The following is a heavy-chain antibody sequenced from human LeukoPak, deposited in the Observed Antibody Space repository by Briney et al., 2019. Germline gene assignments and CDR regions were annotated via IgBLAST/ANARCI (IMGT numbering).Heavy chain of an antibody. J-gene: IGHJ4*02. CDR2: ISAYNGNT. Sequence: ASVKVTCQASGYTFTSHGFSWVRQAPGQGLEGMGWISAYNGNTNNAQKLQGRVTMTTDTSTSTANMQLRSRRSDDAAVYYCARVVNRAFDCWGQGTLVTVSS. CDR3: ARVVNRAFDC. CDR1: GYTFTSHG. V-gene: IGHV1-18*01.